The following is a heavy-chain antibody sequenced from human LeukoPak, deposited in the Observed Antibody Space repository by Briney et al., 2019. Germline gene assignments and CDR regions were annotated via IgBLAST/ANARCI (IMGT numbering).Heavy chain of an antibody. V-gene: IGHV3-48*03. CDR2: ISSSGSTI. D-gene: IGHD6-13*01. CDR3: ARDGTAAGPGGYYFDY. CDR1: GFTFSSYE. Sequence: PGGSLRLSCAASGFTFSSYEMNWVRQAPGRGLEWVAYISSSGSTIYYADSVKGRSTISRDNAKNSLYLQMNSLRAEDTAVYYCARDGTAAGPGGYYFDYWGQGTLVTVSS. J-gene: IGHJ4*02.